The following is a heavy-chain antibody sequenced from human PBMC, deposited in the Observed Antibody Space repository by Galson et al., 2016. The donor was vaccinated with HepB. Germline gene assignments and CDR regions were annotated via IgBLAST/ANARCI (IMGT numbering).Heavy chain of an antibody. CDR2: IHHSGNT. CDR1: GGSISIGNW. J-gene: IGHJ4*02. Sequence: SETLSLTCVVSGGSISIGNWYSWVRQPPGKGLEWIGEIHHSGNTNYNSSLKSRVAMSADKSKNQFSLKLSFVTAADTAVYYCARDSGVTAALTSFLFDSWGQGTLVTVSS. V-gene: IGHV4-4*02. CDR3: ARDSGVTAALTSFLFDS. D-gene: IGHD6-13*01.